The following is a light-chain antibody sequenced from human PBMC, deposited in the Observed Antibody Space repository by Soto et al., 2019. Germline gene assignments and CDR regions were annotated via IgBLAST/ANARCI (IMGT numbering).Light chain of an antibody. V-gene: IGKV1-33*01. J-gene: IGKJ5*01. CDR2: DVS. CDR1: QSIGRF. Sequence: DIQMTQSPSSLSASVGDRFTITFRASQSIGRFLNWHQQKPGKAPKLLIYDVSKLETGVPSRFSGSGSGTDFTFTISSLQPEDIATYFCQQYDDLPITFGQGTRLEIK. CDR3: QQYDDLPIT.